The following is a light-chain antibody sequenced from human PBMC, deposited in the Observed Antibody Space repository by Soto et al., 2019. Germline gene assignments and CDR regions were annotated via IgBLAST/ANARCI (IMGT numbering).Light chain of an antibody. J-gene: IGLJ1*01. CDR2: EVG. CDR1: SIDVGAYNY. CDR3: SSYTVRGTRV. V-gene: IGLV2-14*01. Sequence: QSALTQFASVSGSPGQSITISCTGTSIDVGAYNYVSWYQQHPDKAPKLLIYEVGNRPSGVSFRFSGSKSGNTASLTISGLQAEDEADYYCSSYTVRGTRVFGTGTKLTVL.